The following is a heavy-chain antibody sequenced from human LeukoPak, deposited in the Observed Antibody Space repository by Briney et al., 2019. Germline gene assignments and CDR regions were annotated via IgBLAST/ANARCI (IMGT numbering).Heavy chain of an antibody. Sequence: ASVKVSCKASGYTFTGYYMHWVRQAPGQGLEWMGWINPNNGGTHYAQNFQARVTMTRDTSISTAYMELDSLTSDDTAIYYCAREATVVSVGTAGIYFDYWGQGTLVTVSS. CDR1: GYTFTGYY. CDR2: INPNNGGT. V-gene: IGHV1-2*02. D-gene: IGHD1-1*01. J-gene: IGHJ4*02. CDR3: AREATVVSVGTAGIYFDY.